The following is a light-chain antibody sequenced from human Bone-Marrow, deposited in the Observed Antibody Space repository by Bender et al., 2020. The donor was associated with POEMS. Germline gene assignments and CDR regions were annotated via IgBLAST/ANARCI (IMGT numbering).Light chain of an antibody. J-gene: IGLJ1*01. Sequence: QSALTQPASVSGSPGQSITISCTGTSSDLGSYNLVSWYQQHPGKAPKLLIYDVTKRPSGVPDRFSGSKSGDAASLTISGLQAEDEADYYCCSYADRDTLVFGTGTKVTVL. V-gene: IGLV2-23*02. CDR1: SSDLGSYNL. CDR2: DVT. CDR3: CSYADRDTLV.